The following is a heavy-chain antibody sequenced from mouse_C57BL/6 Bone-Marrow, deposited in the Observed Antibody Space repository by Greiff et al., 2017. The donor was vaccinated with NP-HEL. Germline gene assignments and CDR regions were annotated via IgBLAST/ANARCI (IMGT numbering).Heavy chain of an antibody. CDR2: ISNGGGST. CDR3: ARLGRAWFAY. J-gene: IGHJ3*01. D-gene: IGHD4-1*01. CDR1: GFTFSDYY. V-gene: IGHV5-12*01. Sequence: EVKLMESGGGLVQPGGSLKLSCAASGFTFSDYYMYWVRQTPEKRLEWVAYISNGGGSTYYPDTVKGRFTISRDNAKNTLYLQMSRLKSEDTAMYYCARLGRAWFAYWGQGTLVTVSA.